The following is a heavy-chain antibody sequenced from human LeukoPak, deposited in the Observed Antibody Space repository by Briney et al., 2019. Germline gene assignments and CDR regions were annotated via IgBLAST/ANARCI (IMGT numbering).Heavy chain of an antibody. CDR2: IYTSGST. CDR3: ARWITTQGTFDI. J-gene: IGHJ3*02. Sequence: PSETLSLTCTVSGGSISTYYWNWLRQPAGKGLEWIGRIYTSGSTNYNASLKSRATLSLDTSKNQFSLKLTSVTAADTAVYYCARWITTQGTFDIWAQGTMVTVSS. V-gene: IGHV4-4*07. D-gene: IGHD1-1*01. CDR1: GGSISTYY.